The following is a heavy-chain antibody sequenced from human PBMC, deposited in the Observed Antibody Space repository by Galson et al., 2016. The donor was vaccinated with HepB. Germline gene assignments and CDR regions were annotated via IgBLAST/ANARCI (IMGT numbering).Heavy chain of an antibody. CDR2: MFYNGTS. CDR1: GGSISRGGYY. V-gene: IGHV4-31*03. J-gene: IGHJ3*02. Sequence: TLSLTCIVSGGSISRGGYYWSWIRQHPGKGLEWIGFMFYNGTSNYNPSLKSRVTISIDTSKNQFSLKLTSVTAADTAVYYCARGTYDSTGYAFDIWGQGTMVTVSS. CDR3: ARGTYDSTGYAFDI. D-gene: IGHD3-22*01.